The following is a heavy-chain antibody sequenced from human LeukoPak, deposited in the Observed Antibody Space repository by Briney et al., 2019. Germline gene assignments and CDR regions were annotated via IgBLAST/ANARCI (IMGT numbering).Heavy chain of an antibody. CDR2: IYYSGST. J-gene: IGHJ4*02. D-gene: IGHD3-3*01. CDR1: GGSISSSSYY. CDR3: ARGPSILRFLEWLLSQNFDY. V-gene: IGHV4-39*07. Sequence: SETLSLTCTVSGGSISSSSYYWGWIRQPPGKGLEWIGSIYYSGSTYYNPSLKSRVTISVDTSKNQFSLKLSSVTAADTAVYYCARGPSILRFLEWLLSQNFDYWGQGTLVTVSS.